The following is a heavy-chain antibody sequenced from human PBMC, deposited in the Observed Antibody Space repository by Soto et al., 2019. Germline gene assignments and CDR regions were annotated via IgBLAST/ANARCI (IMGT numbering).Heavy chain of an antibody. J-gene: IGHJ6*02. Sequence: ETLSLTFSFSGCSIRDYFLTWIRPSPGRGLEWIGYISSSGTVKYNSSLKSRVTISLDRSRNQFSLKLSSVTAADTAVYFCARDRKLEIPGNYYYYGTDVWGQGTTVTV. CDR1: GCSIRDYF. CDR3: ARDRKLEIPGNYYYYGTDV. CDR2: ISSSGTV. V-gene: IGHV4-59*01. D-gene: IGHD1-1*01.